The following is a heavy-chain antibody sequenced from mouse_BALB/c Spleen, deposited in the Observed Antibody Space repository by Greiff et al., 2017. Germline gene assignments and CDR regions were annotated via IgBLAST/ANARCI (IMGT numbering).Heavy chain of an antibody. CDR2: IDPANGNT. J-gene: IGHJ3*01. CDR1: GFNIKDTY. Sequence: VQLKQSGAELVKPGASVKLSCTASGFNIKDTYMHWVKQRPEQGLEWIGRIDPANGNTKYDPKFQGKATITADTSSNTAYLQLSSLTSEDTAVYYCAPYYYGSFAYWGQGTLVTVSA. D-gene: IGHD1-1*01. CDR3: APYYYGSFAY. V-gene: IGHV14-3*02.